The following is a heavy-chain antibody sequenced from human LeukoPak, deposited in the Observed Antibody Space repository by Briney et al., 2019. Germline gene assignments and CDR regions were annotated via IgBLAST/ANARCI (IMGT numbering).Heavy chain of an antibody. D-gene: IGHD3/OR15-3a*01. V-gene: IGHV3-7*01. CDR1: GFTFTTNW. CDR2: INQDGSEK. Sequence: PGGSLRLSCAASGFTFTTNWMTWVRQAPGKGLEWVATINQDGSEKYYVDSVEGRFTISRDNAKNSLYLQMNSLRAEDTAVYYCARDGLAPYLGAFDIWGQGTMVTVSS. J-gene: IGHJ3*02. CDR3: ARDGLAPYLGAFDI.